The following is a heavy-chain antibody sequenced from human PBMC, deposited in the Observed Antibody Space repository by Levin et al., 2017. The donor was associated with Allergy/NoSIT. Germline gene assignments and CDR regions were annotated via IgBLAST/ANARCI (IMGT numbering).Heavy chain of an antibody. J-gene: IGHJ4*02. V-gene: IGHV3-30-3*01. D-gene: IGHD3-3*01. Sequence: QAGGSLRLSCAASGFTFSSYAMHWVRQAPGKGLEWVAVISYDGSNKYYADSVKGRFTISRDNSKNTLYLQMNSLRAEDTAVYYCARCRSGRWTVDYWGQGTLVTVSS. CDR3: ARCRSGRWTVDY. CDR1: GFTFSSYA. CDR2: ISYDGSNK.